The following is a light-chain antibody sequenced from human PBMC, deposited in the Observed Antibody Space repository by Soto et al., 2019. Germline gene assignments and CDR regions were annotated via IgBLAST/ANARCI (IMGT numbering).Light chain of an antibody. CDR3: QQYYSYLIT. Sequence: DIQLTQSPSSLSASVGDRVTMRCRGRHCISSYLNWYRQKPGKVPKLLIYSASNLQSGVPSRFSGSGSGTDFTLTISSLQPEDFATYYCQQYYSYLITFGQGTRLEI. V-gene: IGKV1-27*01. CDR2: SAS. J-gene: IGKJ5*01. CDR1: HCISSY.